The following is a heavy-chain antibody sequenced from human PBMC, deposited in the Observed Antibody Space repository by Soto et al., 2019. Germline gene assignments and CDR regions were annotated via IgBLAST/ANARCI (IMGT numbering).Heavy chain of an antibody. CDR1: GGSISGYY. CDR2: VYYSGGA. V-gene: IGHV4-59*01. CDR3: TRDCDGRMITNPYEYYGMDV. D-gene: IGHD3-22*01. J-gene: IGHJ6*02. Sequence: PSETLSLTCTVSGGSISGYYWSWIRQPPGKGLEWIGNVYYSGGAKYNPSVKRRVSISVDTSKNQFSLNLSSVTAADTAVDYCTRDCDGRMITNPYEYYGMDVWGPGITVTVSS.